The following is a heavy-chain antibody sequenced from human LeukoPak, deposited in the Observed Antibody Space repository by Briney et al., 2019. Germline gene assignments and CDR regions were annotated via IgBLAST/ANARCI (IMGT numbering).Heavy chain of an antibody. CDR2: ISAYNSNT. CDR3: ARVKGGSYYDY. CDR1: GYTFASYG. D-gene: IGHD1-26*01. Sequence: GASVTVSFKASGYTFASYGISWVRQAPGQGLEWMGWISAYNSNTNYAQKLQGRVTMTTDTSTSTAYMELRSLRSDDTAVYYCARVKGGSYYDYWGQGTLVTVSS. V-gene: IGHV1-18*01. J-gene: IGHJ4*02.